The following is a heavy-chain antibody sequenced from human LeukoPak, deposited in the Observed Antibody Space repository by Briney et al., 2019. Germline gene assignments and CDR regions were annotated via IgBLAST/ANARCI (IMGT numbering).Heavy chain of an antibody. D-gene: IGHD1-26*01. CDR3: AGEDNGSYYFDY. CDR2: ISSSSSYI. V-gene: IGHV3-21*01. CDR1: GFTFSSYS. J-gene: IGHJ4*02. Sequence: GGSLRLSCAASGFTFSSYSMNWVRQAPGKGLEWVSSISSSSSYIYYADSVKGRFTISRDNAKNSLYLQMNSLRAEDTAVYYCAGEDNGSYYFDYWGQGTLVTVSS.